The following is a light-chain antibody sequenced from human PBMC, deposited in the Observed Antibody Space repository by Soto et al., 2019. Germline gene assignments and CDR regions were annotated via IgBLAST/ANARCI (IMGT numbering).Light chain of an antibody. CDR2: GAS. CDR3: QQYNSWPFT. V-gene: IGKV3-15*01. J-gene: IGKJ3*01. CDR1: QSVSSK. Sequence: ETVMTQSPATLSVSPGERATLSCRASQSVSSKLAWYQQKVGQSPRLLIHGASTRATGVPARFNGSGSGTEFTLTISSLQSEDFAVYHCQQYNSWPFTFGPGTKVDIK.